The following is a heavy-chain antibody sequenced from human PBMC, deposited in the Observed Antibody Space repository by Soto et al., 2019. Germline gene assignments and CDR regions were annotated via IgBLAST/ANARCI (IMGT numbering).Heavy chain of an antibody. CDR3: ATLERRILTGSHWPFDY. CDR1: GYTLTELS. D-gene: IGHD3-9*01. J-gene: IGHJ4*02. Sequence: ASVKVSCKVSGYTLTELSMHWVRQAPGKGLEWMGGFDPEDGETIYAQKFQGRVTKTEDTSTDTAYMELSSLRSEDTAVYYCATLERRILTGSHWPFDYWGQGTLVTVSS. V-gene: IGHV1-24*01. CDR2: FDPEDGET.